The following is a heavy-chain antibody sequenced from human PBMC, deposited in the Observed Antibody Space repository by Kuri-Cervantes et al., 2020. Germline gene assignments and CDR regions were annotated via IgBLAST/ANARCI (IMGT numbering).Heavy chain of an antibody. Sequence: ASVKVSCKASGYTFTSYGISWVRQAPGQGLEWMGWISAYNGNTNYAQKLQGRVTMTTDTSTSTAYMELSSLRSEDTAVYYCAREAPTMYSSSWYGSGGIGGFQHWGQGTLVTVSS. J-gene: IGHJ1*01. CDR2: ISAYNGNT. V-gene: IGHV1-18*01. CDR1: GYTFTSYG. CDR3: AREAPTMYSSSWYGSGGIGGFQH. D-gene: IGHD6-13*01.